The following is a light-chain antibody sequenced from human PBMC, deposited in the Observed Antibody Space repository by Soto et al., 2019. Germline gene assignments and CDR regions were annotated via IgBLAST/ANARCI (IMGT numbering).Light chain of an antibody. CDR3: QQTNSFPIT. CDR1: QGIGTW. V-gene: IGKV1D-12*01. Sequence: DVQVTQSPSFVSASVGDRVTITCRASQGIGTWLARYQQKPGKAPSLLIYGATDLQSGVPSRFSGSGLGTHFSLTIFSLQPEDFATYYCQQTNSFPITFGQGTRLEI. CDR2: GAT. J-gene: IGKJ5*01.